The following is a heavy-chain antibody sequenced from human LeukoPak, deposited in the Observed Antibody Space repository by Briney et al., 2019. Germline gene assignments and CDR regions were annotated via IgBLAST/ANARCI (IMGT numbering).Heavy chain of an antibody. Sequence: ASVKVSCKASGYTFTSYYMHWVRQAPGQGLEWMGINNPSGGSTSYAQKFQGRVTMTRDTSTSTVYMELSSLRSEDTAVYYCAREHRYYDFWSGYLAFDIWGQGTMVTVSS. CDR1: GYTFTSYY. D-gene: IGHD3-3*01. CDR2: NNPSGGST. V-gene: IGHV1-46*01. J-gene: IGHJ3*02. CDR3: AREHRYYDFWSGYLAFDI.